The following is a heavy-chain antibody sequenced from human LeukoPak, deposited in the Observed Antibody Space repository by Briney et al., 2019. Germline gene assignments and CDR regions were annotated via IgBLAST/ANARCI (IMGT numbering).Heavy chain of an antibody. J-gene: IGHJ6*03. CDR2: ISGSGGST. V-gene: IGHV3-23*01. CDR1: GFNFGNNA. Sequence: PGGSLRLSCAASGFNFGNNAMSWVRQAPGKGLEWVSGISGSGGSTYYADSVKGRFTISRDNSKNTLYLQMNSLRAEDTAVYYCAKGIGATYYYYYMDVWGKGTTVTVSS. D-gene: IGHD5-12*01. CDR3: AKGIGATYYYYYMDV.